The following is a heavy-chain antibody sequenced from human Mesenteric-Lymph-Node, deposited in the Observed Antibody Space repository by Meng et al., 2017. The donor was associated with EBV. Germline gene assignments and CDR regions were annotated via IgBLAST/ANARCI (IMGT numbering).Heavy chain of an antibody. D-gene: IGHD6-19*01. CDR1: GYTFTNYG. CDR3: ARSYSSGWDHFDN. V-gene: IGHV1-18*01. CDR2: ISAYNSNT. Sequence: QVQLVQSGAEVKKPXXXXKXSXKASGYTFTNYGFSWVRQAPGQGLEWMGWISAYNSNTNYAQKLQGRVTMTTDISTSTAYMELRGLRSDDTAVYYCARSYSSGWDHFDNWGQGTLVTVSS. J-gene: IGHJ4*02.